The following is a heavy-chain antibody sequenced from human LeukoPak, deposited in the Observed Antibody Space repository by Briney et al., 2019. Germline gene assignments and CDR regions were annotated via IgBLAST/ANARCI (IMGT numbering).Heavy chain of an antibody. Sequence: GESLKISCKGSGYSFTRYWIGWVRQMPGKGLEWMGIIYPGDSDSRYGPSFQGQVTISADKSISTAYLQWSSLKASDTAMYYCARREIAADHFAYWGQGTLVTVSS. V-gene: IGHV5-51*01. CDR3: ARREIAADHFAY. CDR1: GYSFTRYW. J-gene: IGHJ4*02. D-gene: IGHD6-13*01. CDR2: IYPGDSDS.